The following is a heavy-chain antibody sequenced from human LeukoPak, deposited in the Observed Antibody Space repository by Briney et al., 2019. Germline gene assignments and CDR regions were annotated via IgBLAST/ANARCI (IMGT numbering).Heavy chain of an antibody. CDR2: IYYSGST. V-gene: IGHV4-59*11. Sequence: PSETLSLTCTVSGGSISSHYWSWIRQPPGKGLEWIGYIYYSGSTNYNPSLKSRVTISVDTSKNQFSPKLSPVTAADTAVYYCARKTGYSYGLAFDPWGQGTLVTVSS. CDR1: GGSISSHY. D-gene: IGHD5-18*01. CDR3: ARKTGYSYGLAFDP. J-gene: IGHJ5*02.